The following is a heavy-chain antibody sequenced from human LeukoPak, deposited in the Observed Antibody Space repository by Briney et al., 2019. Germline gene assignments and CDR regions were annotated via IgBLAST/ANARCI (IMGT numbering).Heavy chain of an antibody. CDR1: GGCISSYY. CDR2: IHDSGTT. J-gene: IGHJ6*03. D-gene: IGHD3-10*01. V-gene: IGHV4-59*08. Sequence: PSETLSLTCTVSGGCISSYYWSWIRQPPGKGLECFGYIHDSGTTNYNPSLKSRVTISVDTSKNQFSLKLSSVTAADTAVYYCARQKGRMVRGATMDVWGKGTTVTISS. CDR3: ARQKGRMVRGATMDV.